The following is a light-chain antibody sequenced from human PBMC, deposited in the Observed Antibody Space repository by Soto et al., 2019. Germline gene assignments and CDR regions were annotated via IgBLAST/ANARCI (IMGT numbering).Light chain of an antibody. J-gene: IGLJ2*01. V-gene: IGLV3-25*02. CDR2: KDT. CDR1: VLPKQY. Sequence: SYELTQPPSVSVSPGQTARVTCSGVVLPKQYAYWYQQKPGQAPGVVIYKDTERPSGIPERFSGSSSGTTVTLTISGVQAEDEADYYCQSSDSSGTYVVFGGGTKVTVL. CDR3: QSSDSSGTYVV.